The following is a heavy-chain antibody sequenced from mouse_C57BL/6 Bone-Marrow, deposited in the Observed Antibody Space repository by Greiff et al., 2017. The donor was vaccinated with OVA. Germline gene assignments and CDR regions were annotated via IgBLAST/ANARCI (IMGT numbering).Heavy chain of an antibody. CDR3: VRRRSLDH. CDR1: GFTFTTYA. CDR2: ISSKSSNYAT. V-gene: IGHV10-3*01. Sequence: EVKLMESGGGLVQPKGSLKLSCAASGFTFTTYAMHWVRQAPGKGLEWVARISSKSSNYATYYADSVKDRFTISRDDSQSMLYLQMNNLKTEDTAMYYCVRRRSLDHWGQGTLVTVSA. J-gene: IGHJ3*01. D-gene: IGHD4-1*01.